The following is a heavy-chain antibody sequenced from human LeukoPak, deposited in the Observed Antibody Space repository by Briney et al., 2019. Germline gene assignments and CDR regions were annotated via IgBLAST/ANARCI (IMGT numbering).Heavy chain of an antibody. J-gene: IGHJ4*02. D-gene: IGHD2-2*02. CDR1: GYTFTGYY. V-gene: IGHV1-2*02. CDR3: ARSSYCSSTSCYTPFDY. Sequence: ASEKASCKASGYTFTGYYMHWVRQAPGQGLEWMGWINPNSGGTNYAQKFQGRVTMTRDTSISTAYMELSRLRSDDTAVYYCARSSYCSSTSCYTPFDYWGQGTLVTVSS. CDR2: INPNSGGT.